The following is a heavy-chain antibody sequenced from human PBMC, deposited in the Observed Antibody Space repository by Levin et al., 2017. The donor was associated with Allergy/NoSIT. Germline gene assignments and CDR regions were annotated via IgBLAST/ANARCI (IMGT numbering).Heavy chain of an antibody. Sequence: GGSLRLSCAASGFTFSSYSMNWVRQAPGKGLEWVSYISSSSSTIYYADSVKGRFTISRDNAKNSLYLQMNSLRAEDTAVYYCARENYDILTGFDYWGQGTLVTVSS. CDR1: GFTFSSYS. D-gene: IGHD3-9*01. CDR2: ISSSSSTI. CDR3: ARENYDILTGFDY. J-gene: IGHJ4*02. V-gene: IGHV3-48*01.